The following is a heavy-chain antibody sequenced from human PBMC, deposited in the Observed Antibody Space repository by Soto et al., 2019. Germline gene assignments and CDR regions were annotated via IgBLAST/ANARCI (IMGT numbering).Heavy chain of an antibody. CDR2: IIPLFGTA. CDR3: ARELQLNYFQGIDV. Sequence: SVKVSCKASGGTFSSFAFSWVRQAPGQGLEWMGGIIPLFGTANYAQRFHGRVTITADEFTSTAYMELSSLRSEDTAVYYCARELQLNYFQGIDVLGQGTTVTVSS. CDR1: GGTFSSFA. J-gene: IGHJ6*02. D-gene: IGHD6-6*01. V-gene: IGHV1-69*13.